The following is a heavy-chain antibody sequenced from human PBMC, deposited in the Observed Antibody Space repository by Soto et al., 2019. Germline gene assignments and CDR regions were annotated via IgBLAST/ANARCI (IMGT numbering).Heavy chain of an antibody. CDR2: ISGGDGST. J-gene: IGHJ4*02. CDR3: ARRSSSWYFDY. Sequence: EVQLLESGGGLVQPGGSLRLSCAASGFTFSSYAMNWVRQAPGKGLEWVSVISGGDGSTYYADSVKGRFTISRDNSKNTLNLQMNSLSAEDTAVYYCARRSSSWYFDYWGQGTLVTVSS. V-gene: IGHV3-23*01. D-gene: IGHD6-13*01. CDR1: GFTFSSYA.